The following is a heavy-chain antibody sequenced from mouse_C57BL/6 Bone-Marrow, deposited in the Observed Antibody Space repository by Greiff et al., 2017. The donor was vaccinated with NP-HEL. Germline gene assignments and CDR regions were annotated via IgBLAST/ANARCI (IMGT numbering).Heavy chain of an antibody. D-gene: IGHD5-1*01. J-gene: IGHJ4*01. Sequence: VQLQQSGPELVKPGASVKISCKASGYAFSSSWMNWVKQRPGKGLEWIGRIYPGDGDTNYNGKFKGKATLTADKSSSTAYMQLSSLTSEDSAVYFCARSTRPAYAMDYWGQGTSVTVSS. CDR2: IYPGDGDT. CDR3: ARSTRPAYAMDY. V-gene: IGHV1-82*01. CDR1: GYAFSSSW.